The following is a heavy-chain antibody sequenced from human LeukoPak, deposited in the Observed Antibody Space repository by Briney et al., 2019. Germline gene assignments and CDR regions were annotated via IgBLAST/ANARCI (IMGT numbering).Heavy chain of an antibody. D-gene: IGHD3-3*01. CDR2: ISIYNGNT. J-gene: IGHJ5*02. CDR1: GYTFTNYG. V-gene: IGHV1-18*01. CDR3: ARITYDFWSGYYMPDDP. Sequence: GASVKVSSKASGYTFTNYGISWVRPAPGQGLEWMGWISIYNGNTDYAQKLRGRVTMTTDTSTSTAYMELRSLRSDDTAVYYCARITYDFWSGYYMPDDPWGQGTLVTVSS.